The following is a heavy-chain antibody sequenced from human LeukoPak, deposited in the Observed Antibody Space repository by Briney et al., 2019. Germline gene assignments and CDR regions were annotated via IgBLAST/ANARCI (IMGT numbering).Heavy chain of an antibody. D-gene: IGHD1-14*01. CDR1: GYTFTGYY. CDR2: INPNSGGT. CDR3: ARENRGGTSISSHIYYFDY. Sequence: VASVTLSCKASGYTFTGYYMHWGRQAPGQGLEWMGWINPNSGGTNFSQKVHGRVTMTRDTSISTDYMELSRLRSDDTAVYYCARENRGGTSISSHIYYFDYWGQGTLVPVSS. V-gene: IGHV1-2*02. J-gene: IGHJ4*02.